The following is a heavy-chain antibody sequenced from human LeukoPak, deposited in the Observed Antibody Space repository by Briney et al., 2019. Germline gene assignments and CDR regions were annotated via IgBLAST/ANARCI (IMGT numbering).Heavy chain of an antibody. CDR2: MHYSGST. D-gene: IGHD7-27*01. Sequence: PSETLSLTCTVSGGSISNYYWSWIRQPPGKGLEWIGYMHYSGSTKYNPSLKSRVTTSVDTSRNQFSLKLSSVTAADTAVYYCARGANWGSPDYWGQGTLVTVSS. V-gene: IGHV4-59*01. CDR1: GGSISNYY. CDR3: ARGANWGSPDY. J-gene: IGHJ4*02.